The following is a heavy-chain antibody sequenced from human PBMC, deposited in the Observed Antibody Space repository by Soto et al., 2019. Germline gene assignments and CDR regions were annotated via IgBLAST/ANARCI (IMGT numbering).Heavy chain of an antibody. CDR1: GFTFSSYA. V-gene: IGHV3-23*01. Sequence: EVQLLESGGGLVQPGRSLRLSCAASGFTFSSYAMNWVRQAPGRGLEWVSAMSGTGCTTYYAVSVKGRFTSSRDNSKNTLYLQINSPRVEDTAVFYFAKAGFCSGCSPSYFDYWGQGTLVTVSP. J-gene: IGHJ4*02. CDR3: AKAGFCSGCSPSYFDY. D-gene: IGHD6-19*01. CDR2: MSGTGCTT.